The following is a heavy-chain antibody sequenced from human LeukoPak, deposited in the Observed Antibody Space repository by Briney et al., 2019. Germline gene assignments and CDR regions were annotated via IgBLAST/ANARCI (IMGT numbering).Heavy chain of an antibody. CDR2: INPNSGGT. CDR1: GYTFTGYY. D-gene: IGHD3-10*01. V-gene: IGHV1-2*02. CDR3: ASAYHVRGVIINWFDP. J-gene: IGHJ5*02. Sequence: GASVKVSCKASGYTFTGYYMHWVRQAPGQGLEWMGWINPNSGGTNYAQKFQGRVTMTRDTSISTAYMELSRLRSDDTAVYYCASAYHVRGVIINWFDPWGQGTLVTVSS.